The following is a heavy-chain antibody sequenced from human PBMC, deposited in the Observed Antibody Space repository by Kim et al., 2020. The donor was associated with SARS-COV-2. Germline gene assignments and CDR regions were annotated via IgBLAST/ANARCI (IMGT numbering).Heavy chain of an antibody. V-gene: IGHV3-48*02. CDR3: ARDRCSGGSCYSEDAFDI. CDR1: GFTFSSYS. Sequence: GGSLRLSCAASGFTFSSYSMNWVRQAPGKGLEWVSYISSSSSTIYYADSVKGRFTISRDNAKNSLYLQMNSLRDEDTAVYSCARDRCSGGSCYSEDAFDIWGQGTMVTVSS. J-gene: IGHJ3*02. CDR2: ISSSSSTI. D-gene: IGHD2-15*01.